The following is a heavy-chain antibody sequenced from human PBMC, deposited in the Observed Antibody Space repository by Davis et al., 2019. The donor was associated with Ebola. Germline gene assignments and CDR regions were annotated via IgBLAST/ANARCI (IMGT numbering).Heavy chain of an antibody. CDR3: ARRYSGSKNAFDI. J-gene: IGHJ3*02. V-gene: IGHV4-30-2*01. Sequence: SETLSLTCTVSGGSISSGGYSWSWIRQPPGKGLEWIGYIYHSGSTYYNPSLKSRVTISVDTSKNQFSLKLSSVTAADTAVYYCARRYSGSKNAFDIWGQGTMVTVSS. CDR2: IYHSGST. D-gene: IGHD1-26*01. CDR1: GGSISSGGYS.